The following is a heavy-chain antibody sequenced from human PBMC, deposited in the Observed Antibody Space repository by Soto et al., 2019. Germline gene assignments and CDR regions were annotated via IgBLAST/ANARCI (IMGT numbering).Heavy chain of an antibody. V-gene: IGHV1-46*01. J-gene: IGHJ3*02. CDR3: ARENYDFWSGNHVAFDI. CDR1: GYTFTSYY. D-gene: IGHD3-3*01. Sequence: VASVKVSCKASGYTFTSYYMHWVRQAPGQGLEWMGIINPSGGSTSYAQKFQGRVTMTRDTSTSTVYMELSSLRSEDTAVYYCARENYDFWSGNHVAFDIWGQGTMVTVSS. CDR2: INPSGGST.